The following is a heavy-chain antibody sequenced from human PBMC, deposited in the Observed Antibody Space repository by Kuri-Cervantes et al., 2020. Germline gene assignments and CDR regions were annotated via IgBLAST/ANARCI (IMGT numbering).Heavy chain of an antibody. V-gene: IGHV1-2*02. Sequence: ASVKVSCKASGYSFSDYYVHWVRQAPGQGLEWMGWISPKTGGTNYAQKFQGRVTITRDTSISTAYMELSRLRSDDTAVYYCARAAAYDFWSGTSPWFDPWGQGTLVTVSS. CDR2: ISPKTGGT. D-gene: IGHD3-3*01. J-gene: IGHJ5*02. CDR1: GYSFSDYY. CDR3: ARAAAYDFWSGTSPWFDP.